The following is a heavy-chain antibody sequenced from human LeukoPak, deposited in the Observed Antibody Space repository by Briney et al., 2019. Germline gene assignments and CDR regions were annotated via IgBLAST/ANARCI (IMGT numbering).Heavy chain of an antibody. V-gene: IGHV1-3*01. D-gene: IGHD1-26*01. CDR1: GYTFTSYA. J-gene: IGHJ6*02. Sequence: GASVKVSCKASGYTFTSYAMHWVRQAPGQRLEWMGWINAGNGNTKYSRKFQGRVAITRDTSASTAYMELSSLRSEDTAVYYCARAGGSYFGGYYYYGMDVWGQGTTVTVSS. CDR2: INAGNGNT. CDR3: ARAGGSYFGGYYYYGMDV.